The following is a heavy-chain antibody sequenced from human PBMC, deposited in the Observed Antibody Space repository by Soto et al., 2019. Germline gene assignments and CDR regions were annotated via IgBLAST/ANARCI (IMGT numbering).Heavy chain of an antibody. CDR3: ASVGATHFDYYGMDV. Sequence: GGSLRLSCAASGFPFSSYAMSWVRQAPGKGLEWVSAISGSGGSTYYADSVKGRFTISRDNSKNTLYLQMNSLRAEDTAVYYCASVGATHFDYYGMDVWGQGTTVTVSS. CDR1: GFPFSSYA. V-gene: IGHV3-23*01. CDR2: ISGSGGST. D-gene: IGHD1-26*01. J-gene: IGHJ6*02.